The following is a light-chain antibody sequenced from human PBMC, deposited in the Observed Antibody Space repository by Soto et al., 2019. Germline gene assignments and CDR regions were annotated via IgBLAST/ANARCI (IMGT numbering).Light chain of an antibody. V-gene: IGKV1-39*01. J-gene: IGKJ4*01. CDR3: QQTYSIPLT. CDR1: QTISSF. CDR2: TAS. Sequence: DVQITQSPSILSASVGDRVTITCRASQTISSFLAWYQQKPGKAPNLLIYTASSLQSGVPSRFSGSGSGTYFTLTIGSLRPEDFATYYCQQTYSIPLTFGGGTKVDI.